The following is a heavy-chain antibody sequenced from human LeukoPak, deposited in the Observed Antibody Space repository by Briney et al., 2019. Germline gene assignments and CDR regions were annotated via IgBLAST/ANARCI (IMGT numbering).Heavy chain of an antibody. J-gene: IGHJ4*02. CDR3: AKFLPTHIVVANYYFDY. CDR1: GFTFSSYA. Sequence: GGSLRLSCAAFGFTFSSYAMSWVRQAPGKGLEWVSAISGSGGSTYYADSVKGRFTISRDNSKNTLYLQMNSLRAEDTAVYYCAKFLPTHIVVANYYFDYWGQGTLVTVSS. D-gene: IGHD2-21*01. CDR2: ISGSGGST. V-gene: IGHV3-23*01.